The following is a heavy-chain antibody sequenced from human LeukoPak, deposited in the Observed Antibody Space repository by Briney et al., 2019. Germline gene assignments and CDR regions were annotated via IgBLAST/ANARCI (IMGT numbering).Heavy chain of an antibody. CDR1: GFTFSSYW. V-gene: IGHV3-74*01. CDR2: ISPDGSST. D-gene: IGHD6-19*01. Sequence: GSLRLSCAASGFTFSSYWMSWVRQAPGKGLVWVSRISPDGSSTSYADSVKGRFTISRDYAKNTLYLQMNSLRAEDTAVYYCARSASGNFGLFDYWGPGTLVTVSS. J-gene: IGHJ4*02. CDR3: ARSASGNFGLFDY.